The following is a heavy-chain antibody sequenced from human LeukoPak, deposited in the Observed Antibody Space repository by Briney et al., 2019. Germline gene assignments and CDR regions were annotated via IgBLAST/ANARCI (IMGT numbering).Heavy chain of an antibody. J-gene: IGHJ6*02. V-gene: IGHV4-59*08. CDR1: GGSISSYY. CDR3: ARLTGSYYYYYGMDV. D-gene: IGHD1-20*01. CDR2: IYYSGST. Sequence: SETLSLTCTVSGGSISSYYWSWIRQPPGKGLEWIGYIYYSGSTNYNPSPKSRVTISVDTSKNQFSLKLSSVTAADTAVYYCARLTGSYYYYYGMDVWGQGTTVTVSS.